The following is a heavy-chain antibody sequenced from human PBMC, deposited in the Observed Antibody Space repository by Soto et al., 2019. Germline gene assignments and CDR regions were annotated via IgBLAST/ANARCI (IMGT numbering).Heavy chain of an antibody. V-gene: IGHV4-59*01. D-gene: IGHD5-12*01. CDR3: AACRDGYSFDY. CDR2: IYYSGST. CDR1: GGSISSYY. Sequence: PSETLSLTCTASGGSISSYYWSWIRQPPGKGLEWIGYIYYSGSTNYNPSLKSRVTISVDTSKNQFSLKLSSVTAADTAVYYCAACRDGYSFDYWGQGTLVTVSS. J-gene: IGHJ4*02.